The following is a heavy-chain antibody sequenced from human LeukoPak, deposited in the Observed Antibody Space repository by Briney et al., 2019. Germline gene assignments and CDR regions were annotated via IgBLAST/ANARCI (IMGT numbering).Heavy chain of an antibody. CDR2: INHSGST. V-gene: IGHV4-34*01. D-gene: IGHD5-18*01. CDR1: GGSFSGYY. Sequence: SETQSLTCAVYGGSFSGYYWSWIRQPPGKGLEWIGEINHSGSTNYNPSLKSRVTISVDTSKNQFSLKLSSVTAADTAVYYCARGLRYSFGHHANDYWGQGTLVTVSS. J-gene: IGHJ4*02. CDR3: ARGLRYSFGHHANDY.